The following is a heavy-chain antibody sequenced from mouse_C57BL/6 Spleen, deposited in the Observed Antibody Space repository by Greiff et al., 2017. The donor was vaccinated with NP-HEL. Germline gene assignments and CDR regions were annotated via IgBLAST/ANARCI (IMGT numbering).Heavy chain of an antibody. J-gene: IGHJ1*03. CDR2: IHPNSGST. CDR1: GYTFTSYW. V-gene: IGHV1-64*01. Sequence: VQLQQPGAELVKPGASVKLSCKASGYTFTSYWMHWVKQRPGQGLEWIGMIHPNSGSTNYIAKFKSKATLTVDKSSSPAYMQLSSLTSEDSAVYDCFSSYWYFDGWGTGTTVTVSS. CDR3: FSSYWYFDG. D-gene: IGHD1-1*01.